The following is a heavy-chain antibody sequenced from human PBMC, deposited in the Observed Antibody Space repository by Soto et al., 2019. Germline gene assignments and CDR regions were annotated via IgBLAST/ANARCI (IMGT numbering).Heavy chain of an antibody. V-gene: IGHV5-10-1*01. CDR2: IDPTDSYT. CDR1: GYTFTSYW. D-gene: IGHD2-15*01. CDR3: ARGGPQVLHNRVDP. J-gene: IGHJ5*02. Sequence: PGESLKISCKGSGYTFTSYWINWVRQMPGKGLEWMGRIDPTDSYTNYNPSFQGHVTISADKSLSTAYLQWDSLRASDTATYYCARGGPQVLHNRVDPWGQGTLVTVSS.